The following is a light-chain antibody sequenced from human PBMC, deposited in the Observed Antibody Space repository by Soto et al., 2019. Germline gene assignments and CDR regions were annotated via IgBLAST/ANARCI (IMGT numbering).Light chain of an antibody. CDR1: QSVGSS. V-gene: IGKV3-15*01. CDR2: GAS. CDR3: QQYNNWPIT. Sequence: EVVMTQSPATLSVSPGERATLSCRASQSVGSSLAWYQQKPGQAPRLLIYGASTGATGIPARFSGSGSGTEITLTISSLQSEDFTIYYCQQYNNWPITFGQGTRLEIK. J-gene: IGKJ5*01.